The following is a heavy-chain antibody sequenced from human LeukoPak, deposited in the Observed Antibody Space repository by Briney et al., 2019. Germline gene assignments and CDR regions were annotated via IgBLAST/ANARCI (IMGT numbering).Heavy chain of an antibody. J-gene: IGHJ4*02. D-gene: IGHD5-24*01. V-gene: IGHV3-23*01. CDR3: AKDLEMAQPYYFDY. CDR1: GFTFSSYA. CDR2: ISGSGGST. Sequence: GGSLRLSCAASGFTFSSYAMSWVRQAPGKGLEWVSAISGSGGSTYYADSVKGRFTISRDNSKSALYLQMNSLRAEDTAVYYCAKDLEMAQPYYFDYWGQGTLVTASS.